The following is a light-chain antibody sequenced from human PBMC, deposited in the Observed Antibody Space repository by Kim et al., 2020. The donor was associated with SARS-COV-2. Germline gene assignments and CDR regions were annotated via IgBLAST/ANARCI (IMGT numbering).Light chain of an antibody. V-gene: IGKV4-1*01. J-gene: IGKJ4*01. CDR2: WAS. Sequence: RATINCKSSQNVLYSSDNKNYFAWYQQKPGQPPKLLINWASTRESGVPDRFSGSGSGTDFTLTISSLQAEDVAVYYCQQYYSLPLTFGGGTKLEIK. CDR3: QQYYSLPLT. CDR1: QNVLYSSDNKNY.